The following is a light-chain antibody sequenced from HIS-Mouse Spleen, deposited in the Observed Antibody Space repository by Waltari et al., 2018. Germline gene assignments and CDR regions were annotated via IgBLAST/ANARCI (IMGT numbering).Light chain of an antibody. CDR2: EDS. V-gene: IGLV3-10*01. CDR1: ALPTKY. Sequence: SYELTQPPSVSVSPGQTARITCSGDALPTKYAYWYQQKSGQAPGLVIYEDSKRPAGIPGRVSGSSSGTMATLTISGAQVEDEADYYWYSTDSSGNHRVFGGGTKLTVL. CDR3: YSTDSSGNHRV. J-gene: IGLJ2*01.